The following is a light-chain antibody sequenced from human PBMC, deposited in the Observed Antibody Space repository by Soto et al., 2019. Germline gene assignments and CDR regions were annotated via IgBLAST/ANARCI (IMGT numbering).Light chain of an antibody. CDR3: QEYGSSVWT. Sequence: EIVLTQSPGTLSLSPGERATLSCRASQSVTSNYVAWYQQRLGQAPRLILFGASSRATGIPDRFSGSGSGTDFSLTISRLEPEDFAVYYCQEYGSSVWTFGQGTKLEIK. CDR2: GAS. J-gene: IGKJ1*01. CDR1: QSVTSNY. V-gene: IGKV3-20*01.